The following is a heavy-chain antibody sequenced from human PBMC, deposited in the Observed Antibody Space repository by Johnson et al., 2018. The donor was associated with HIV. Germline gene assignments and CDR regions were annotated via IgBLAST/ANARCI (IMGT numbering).Heavy chain of an antibody. D-gene: IGHD3-3*01. CDR1: GFTFSSYA. CDR3: ARASTIFGRWRAFDI. V-gene: IGHV3-30*04. Sequence: QVQLVESGGGVVQPGRSLRLSCAASGFTFSSYAMHWVRQAPGKGLEWVANIKQDGSDKYYVDSVKGRFTISRDNSKNTLYLQMNSLRAEDTAVYYCARASTIFGRWRAFDIWGQGTMVTVSS. CDR2: IKQDGSDK. J-gene: IGHJ3*02.